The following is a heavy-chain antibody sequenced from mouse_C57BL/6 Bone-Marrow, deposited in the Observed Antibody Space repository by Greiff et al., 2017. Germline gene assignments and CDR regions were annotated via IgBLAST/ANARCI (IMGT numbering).Heavy chain of an antibody. J-gene: IGHJ2*01. CDR3: ARGIYYDYLYYFDY. CDR2: INHNTGGT. D-gene: IGHD2-4*01. Sequence: EVLLQQSGPGLVQPGASVKIPCKASGYTFTDYNMDWVKQGHGKSLEWIGDINHNTGGTFYNQKVTGKATLTVEKSSSTAYMELRSLTSEDTAVYYCARGIYYDYLYYFDYWGQGTTLTVSS. V-gene: IGHV1-18*01. CDR1: GYTFTDYN.